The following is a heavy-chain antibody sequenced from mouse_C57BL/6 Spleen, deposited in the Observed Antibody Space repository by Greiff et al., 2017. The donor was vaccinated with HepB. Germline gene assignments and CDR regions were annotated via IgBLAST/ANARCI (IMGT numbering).Heavy chain of an antibody. V-gene: IGHV1-61*01. CDR2: IYPSDSET. D-gene: IGHD4-1*01. Sequence: VQLQQSGAELVRPGSSVKLSCKASGYTFTSYWMDWVKQRPGQGLEWIGNIYPSDSETHYNQKFKDKATLTVDKSSSTAYMQLSSLTSEDSAVYYCARLGLGHFDYWGQGTTLTVSS. J-gene: IGHJ2*01. CDR3: ARLGLGHFDY. CDR1: GYTFTSYW.